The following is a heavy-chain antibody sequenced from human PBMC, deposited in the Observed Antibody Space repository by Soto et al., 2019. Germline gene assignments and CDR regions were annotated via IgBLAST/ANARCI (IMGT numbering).Heavy chain of an antibody. J-gene: IGHJ5*02. CDR2: IYYSGST. CDR1: GGSISSGDYY. D-gene: IGHD3-3*01. V-gene: IGHV4-30-4*01. CDR3: ARGLYDFWSGYYTGIYNWFDP. Sequence: SETLSLTCTVSGGSISSGDYYWSWIRQPPGKGLEWIGYIYYSGSTYYNPSLKSRVTISVDTSKNQFSLKLSSVTAADTAVYYCARGLYDFWSGYYTGIYNWFDPWGQGTLVTVSS.